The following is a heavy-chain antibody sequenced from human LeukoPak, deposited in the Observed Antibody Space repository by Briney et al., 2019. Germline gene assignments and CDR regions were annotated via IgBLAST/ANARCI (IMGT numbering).Heavy chain of an antibody. Sequence: ASVKVSCKASGYTFTSYYMHWVRQAPGQGLEWMGRINPSGGSTSYAQKFQGRVTMTRDTSTSTVYMELSSLRSEDTAVYYCAGGGYSSSWHRFNLDYWGQGTLVTVSS. CDR3: AGGGYSSSWHRFNLDY. CDR1: GYTFTSYY. CDR2: INPSGGST. D-gene: IGHD6-13*01. J-gene: IGHJ4*02. V-gene: IGHV1-46*01.